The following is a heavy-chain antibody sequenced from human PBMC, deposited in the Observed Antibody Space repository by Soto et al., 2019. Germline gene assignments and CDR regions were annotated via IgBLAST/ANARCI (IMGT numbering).Heavy chain of an antibody. D-gene: IGHD3-16*01. CDR3: ASDYGNNWFDP. V-gene: IGHV1-69*13. CDR2: IIPIFGTA. Sequence: SVKVSCKASGGTFSSYAISWVRQAPGQGLEWMGGIIPIFGTANFAQKFQGRVTITADESTSSAYMELSSLRSEDTAVYYCASDYGNNWFDPWGQGTLVTSPQ. CDR1: GGTFSSYA. J-gene: IGHJ5*02.